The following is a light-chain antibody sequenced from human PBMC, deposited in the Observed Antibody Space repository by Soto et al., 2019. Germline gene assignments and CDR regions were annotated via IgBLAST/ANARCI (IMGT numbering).Light chain of an antibody. Sequence: DIQMTQSPSSLSASVGDRVTITCRASQSIRSDLNWYQQRPGKAPKRLIYTTSNLESGVPSRFSGSGSGTDFTLTISNLQPEDFATYFCQQGFSRPRTFGLGTTVEVK. J-gene: IGKJ1*01. CDR2: TTS. CDR3: QQGFSRPRT. V-gene: IGKV1-39*01. CDR1: QSIRSD.